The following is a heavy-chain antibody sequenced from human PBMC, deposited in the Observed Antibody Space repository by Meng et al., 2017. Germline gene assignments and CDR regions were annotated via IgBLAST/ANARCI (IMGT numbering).Heavy chain of an antibody. CDR2: IYYSGGT. Sequence: VRLLESGPGLVTPSETLSLPCTVSGGSISSYYWSWIRQPPGKGLEWIGYIYYSGGTNYNPSLKSRVTISVDTSKNQFSLKLSSVTAADTAVYYCARGYDFWSGQYYFDYWGQGTLVTVSS. J-gene: IGHJ4*02. CDR1: GGSISSYY. D-gene: IGHD3-3*01. V-gene: IGHV4-59*01. CDR3: ARGYDFWSGQYYFDY.